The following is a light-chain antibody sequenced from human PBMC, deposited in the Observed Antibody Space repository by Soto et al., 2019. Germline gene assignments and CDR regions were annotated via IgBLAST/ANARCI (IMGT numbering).Light chain of an antibody. CDR1: QSLLHTNAYNY. CDR3: MQPLHLPVT. J-gene: IGKJ5*01. Sequence: ETVMTQLPLSLSVTPGEPASISCRSSQSLLHTNAYNYLDWYLQKPGQSPQLMIYLSSYRASGVPDRLSGSGSGTEFTLRISRVEAEEGGVDDGMQPLHLPVTFGQGTRLEIK. CDR2: LSS. V-gene: IGKV2-28*01.